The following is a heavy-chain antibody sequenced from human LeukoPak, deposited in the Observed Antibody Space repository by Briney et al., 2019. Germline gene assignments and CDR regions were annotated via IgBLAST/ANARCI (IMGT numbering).Heavy chain of an antibody. CDR2: INPSGGST. CDR1: GYTFTSYY. CDR3: ARGSTMNYDILTGYMVLDAFDI. D-gene: IGHD3-9*01. J-gene: IGHJ3*02. V-gene: IGHV1-46*01. Sequence: ASVKVSCKASGYTFTSYYMHWVRQAPGQGLEWMGIINPSGGSTSYAQKFQGRVTMTRDTSTSTVYMELSSLRSEDTAVYYCARGSTMNYDILTGYMVLDAFDIWGQGTMVTVSS.